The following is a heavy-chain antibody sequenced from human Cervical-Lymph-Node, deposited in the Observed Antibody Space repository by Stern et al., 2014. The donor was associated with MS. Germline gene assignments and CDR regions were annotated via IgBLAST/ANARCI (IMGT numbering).Heavy chain of an antibody. J-gene: IGHJ6*02. CDR3: ASGGEVDGGGV. CDR1: GYTLTIFY. CDR2: NSPSGGRT. Sequence: VQLVQSGAEVRKPGASVKVSCKASGYTLTIFYIHWVRQAPGQGLEWKGINSPSGGRTTFAQNSQGRGTRTRDTSTSTVYMELNSLRSEDTAVYYCASGGEVDGGGVWGQGTAVTVFS. D-gene: IGHD1-26*01. V-gene: IGHV1-46*01.